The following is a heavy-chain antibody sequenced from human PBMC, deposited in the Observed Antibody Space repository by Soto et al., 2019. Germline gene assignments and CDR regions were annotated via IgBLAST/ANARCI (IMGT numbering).Heavy chain of an antibody. CDR2: ISGSGGST. D-gene: IGHD3-22*01. J-gene: IGHJ1*01. Sequence: EVQLLESGGGLVQPGGSLRLSCAASGFTFSSYAMSRVRQAPGKGLEWVSAISGSGGSTYYADSVKGRFTISRDNSKNTLYLQMNSLRAEDTAVYYCAKDSSYYYDMAPIEYFQHWGQGTLVTVSS. CDR3: AKDSSYYYDMAPIEYFQH. V-gene: IGHV3-23*01. CDR1: GFTFSSYA.